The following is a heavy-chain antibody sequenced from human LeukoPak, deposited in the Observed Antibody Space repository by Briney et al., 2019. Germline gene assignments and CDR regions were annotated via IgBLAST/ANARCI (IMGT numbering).Heavy chain of an antibody. CDR1: GFTFSDYY. Sequence: GGSLRLSCAASGFTFSDYYMSWIRQAPGKGLEWVAYITSSGDDIYYADSVKGRFTISRDNAKNALFLRMSSLRVEDTATYYCASDIVATSGDFWGQGTLVSVSA. V-gene: IGHV3-11*01. CDR3: ASDIVATSGDF. D-gene: IGHD5-12*01. CDR2: ITSSGDDI. J-gene: IGHJ4*02.